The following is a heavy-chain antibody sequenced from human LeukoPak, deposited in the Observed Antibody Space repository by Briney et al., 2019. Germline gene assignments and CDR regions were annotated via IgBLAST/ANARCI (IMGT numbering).Heavy chain of an antibody. CDR1: GFTFSSSA. V-gene: IGHV3-23*01. Sequence: TGGSLRLSCVASGFTFSSSAMSWVRHAPGKGLEWVSALTANGGGTYYADSVKGRFTISRDNSKNTLYLQMNSLRAEDTAMYYCAKDPIAVAGNNYYGMDVWGQGTTVSVSS. J-gene: IGHJ6*02. D-gene: IGHD6-19*01. CDR3: AKDPIAVAGNNYYGMDV. CDR2: LTANGGGT.